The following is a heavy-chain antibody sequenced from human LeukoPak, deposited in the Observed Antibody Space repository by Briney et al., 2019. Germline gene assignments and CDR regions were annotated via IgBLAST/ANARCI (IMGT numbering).Heavy chain of an antibody. CDR3: ARDVTYHGGDWFDP. CDR2: ISSTATSI. D-gene: IGHD4-23*01. V-gene: IGHV3-11*04. Sequence: GGSLRLSCAASGFNFTDYWMSWVRQTPGKGLEWVSYISSTATSIYYADSVKGRFAVSRDNAKNSLYLQMNSLRAEDTAVYYCARDVTYHGGDWFDPWGQGTLVTVSS. CDR1: GFNFTDYW. J-gene: IGHJ5*02.